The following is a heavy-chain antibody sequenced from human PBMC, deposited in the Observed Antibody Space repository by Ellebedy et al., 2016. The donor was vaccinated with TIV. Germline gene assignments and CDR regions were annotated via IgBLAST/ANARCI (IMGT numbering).Heavy chain of an antibody. Sequence: SETLSLTCAVSGGSLSDNYWPWIRQAPGKGLEWNGYLFYTGSTNYNPSLKSRVTISVNTPRNQFALKLSSVTTADTAVYYCVSSASMDAFDLWGQGTMVTVSS. J-gene: IGHJ3*01. CDR3: VSSASMDAFDL. CDR2: LFYTGST. CDR1: GGSLSDNY. D-gene: IGHD3-16*01. V-gene: IGHV4-59*01.